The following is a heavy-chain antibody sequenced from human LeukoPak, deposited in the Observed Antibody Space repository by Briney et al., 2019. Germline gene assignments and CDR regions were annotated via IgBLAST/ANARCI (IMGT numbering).Heavy chain of an antibody. D-gene: IGHD3-3*01. CDR3: ARTYDFWSGYLFDY. Sequence: SETLSLTCAVSGGSISSSNWWSWVRQPPGKGLEWIGEIYHSGSTNYSPSLKSRVTISVDTSKNQFSLKLTSVTAADTAVYYCARTYDFWSGYLFDYWGQGALVTVSS. J-gene: IGHJ4*02. CDR2: IYHSGST. V-gene: IGHV4-4*02. CDR1: GGSISSSNW.